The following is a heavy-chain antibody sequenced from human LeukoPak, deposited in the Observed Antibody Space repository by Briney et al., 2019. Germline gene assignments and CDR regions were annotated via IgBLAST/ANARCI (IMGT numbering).Heavy chain of an antibody. Sequence: ASVKVSCKASGYAFTSYGISWVRQAPGQGLEWMGWISAYNGNTNYAQELQGRVTMTTDTSTSTAYMELRSLRSDDTAVYYCARGTSGYSSSWYSYWGQGTLVTVSS. V-gene: IGHV1-18*01. CDR3: ARGTSGYSSSWYSY. J-gene: IGHJ4*02. CDR2: ISAYNGNT. CDR1: GYAFTSYG. D-gene: IGHD6-13*01.